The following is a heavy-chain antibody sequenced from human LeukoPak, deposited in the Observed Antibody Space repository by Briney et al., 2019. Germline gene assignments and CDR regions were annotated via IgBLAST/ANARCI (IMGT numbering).Heavy chain of an antibody. D-gene: IGHD6-19*01. CDR2: IYYSGST. V-gene: IGHV4-39*01. Sequence: SETLSLTCTVSGGSISSSSYYWGWIRQPPGKGLEWIGSIYYSGSTYYNPSLKSRVTISVDTSKNQFSLKLSSVTAADTAVYYCARQAQWLGDLGPYYFDYWGQGTLVTVSS. J-gene: IGHJ4*02. CDR1: GGSISSSSYY. CDR3: ARQAQWLGDLGPYYFDY.